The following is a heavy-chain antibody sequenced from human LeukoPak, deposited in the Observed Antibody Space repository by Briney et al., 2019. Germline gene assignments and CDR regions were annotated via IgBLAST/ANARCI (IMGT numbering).Heavy chain of an antibody. Sequence: PAGSLRLSCAASGFDFGAYEMNWVRQAPGKGLEWVAYFAGSDTTTYYADSVKGRFIISRDNARNSLYLQMNSLRAEDTALYYCTTLGYHLDSWGQGTLVTVSS. CDR1: GFDFGAYE. CDR3: TTLGYHLDS. D-gene: IGHD3-22*01. CDR2: FAGSDTTT. J-gene: IGHJ4*02. V-gene: IGHV3-48*03.